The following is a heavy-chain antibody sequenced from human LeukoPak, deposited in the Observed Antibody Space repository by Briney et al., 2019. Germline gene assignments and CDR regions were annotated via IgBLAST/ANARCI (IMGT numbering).Heavy chain of an antibody. CDR3: ARGRYSGSYLLDY. D-gene: IGHD1-26*01. CDR2: ISSSSTYK. J-gene: IGHJ4*02. CDR1: GFTFSSYS. Sequence: GGSLRLSCAASGFTFSSYSMSWVRQGPGKGLEWVSSISSSSTYKYYAGSVKGRFTISRDNAKNSLYLQMNSLRAEDTAPYYCARGRYSGSYLLDYWGQGTLVTVSS. V-gene: IGHV3-21*01.